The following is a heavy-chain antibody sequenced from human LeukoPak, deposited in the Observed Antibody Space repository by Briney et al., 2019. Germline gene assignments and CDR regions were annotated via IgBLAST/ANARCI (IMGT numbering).Heavy chain of an antibody. J-gene: IGHJ3*02. V-gene: IGHV4-59*11. CDR1: GGSISSHY. D-gene: IGHD2-15*01. Sequence: SETLSLTCTVSGGSISSHYWSWIRQPPGKGLEWIGYIYYSGSTNYNPSLKSRVTISVDTSKNQFSLKLSSVTAVDTAVYYCARAGRAFDIWGQGTMVTVSS. CDR2: IYYSGST. CDR3: ARAGRAFDI.